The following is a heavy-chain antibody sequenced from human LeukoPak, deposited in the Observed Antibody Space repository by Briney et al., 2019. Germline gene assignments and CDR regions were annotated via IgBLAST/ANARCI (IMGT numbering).Heavy chain of an antibody. D-gene: IGHD3-22*01. CDR3: ARGGYDSSGYRIEDY. CDR1: GFTFSDYY. V-gene: IGHV3-11*04. Sequence: GGSLRLSCAASGFTFSDYYMSWIHQAPGKGLEWVSAISGSGGSTYYAYSENGRFTISRDNSKNSLYLQMNSLRADDTAVYYCARGGYDSSGYRIEDYWGQGTLVTVSS. J-gene: IGHJ4*02. CDR2: ISGSGGST.